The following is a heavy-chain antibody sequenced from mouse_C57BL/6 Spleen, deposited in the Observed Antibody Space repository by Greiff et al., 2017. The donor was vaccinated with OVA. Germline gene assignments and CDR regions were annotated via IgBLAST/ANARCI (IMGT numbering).Heavy chain of an antibody. CDR2: ISSGGSYT. J-gene: IGHJ2*01. CDR1: GFTFSSYG. Sequence: EVQGVESGGDLVKPGGSLKLSCAASGFTFSSYGMSWVRQTPDQRLEWVATISSGGSYTYYPDSVTGRFTISSDNAKNTLYLHLRSLTSEDTAMYYCARHGLTFDYWGQGTTLTVSS. V-gene: IGHV5-6*01. D-gene: IGHD3-1*01. CDR3: ARHGLTFDY.